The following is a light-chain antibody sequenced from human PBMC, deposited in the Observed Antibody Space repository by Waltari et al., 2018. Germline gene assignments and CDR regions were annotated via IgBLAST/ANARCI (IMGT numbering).Light chain of an antibody. CDR1: YSDIGTYNR. CDR3: SSYTTNART. Sequence: QSALTQPPSVSGSPGQSVTISCTGAYSDIGTYNRVSWYQHSPGTAPKRIIYDVHNLPSGISDRFSGSKSGSPASLTISGLQADDEGDYYCSSYTTNARTFGGGTKLTVL. V-gene: IGLV2-18*02. J-gene: IGLJ2*01. CDR2: DVH.